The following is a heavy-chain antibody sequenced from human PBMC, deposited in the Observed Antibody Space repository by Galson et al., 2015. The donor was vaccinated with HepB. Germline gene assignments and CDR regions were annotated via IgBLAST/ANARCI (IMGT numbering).Heavy chain of an antibody. J-gene: IGHJ4*02. Sequence: SLRLSCAASGFTFSRYAMTWVRQAPGKGLEWISSITSSGGRTFYTISVKGRFTISRDHSRTTVVLQLSSLRPEDTAVYYCAKDGIMVSNNPYQLHFWGQGTLVSVSS. D-gene: IGHD2-2*01. CDR2: ITSSGGRT. CDR3: AKDGIMVSNNPYQLHF. CDR1: GFTFSRYA. V-gene: IGHV3-23*01.